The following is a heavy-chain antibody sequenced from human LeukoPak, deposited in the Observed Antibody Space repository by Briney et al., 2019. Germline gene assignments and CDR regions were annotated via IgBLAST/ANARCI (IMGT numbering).Heavy chain of an antibody. J-gene: IGHJ4*02. V-gene: IGHV3-33*01. CDR2: IWYDGSNK. CDR3: ARDSYYYDSSGYSGY. CDR1: GFTFSSYG. D-gene: IGHD3-22*01. Sequence: GGSLRLSCAASGFTFSSYGMHWVRQAPGKGLEWVAVIWYDGSNKYYADSVKGRFTISRDNSKNTLYLQTNSLRAEDTAVYYCARDSYYYDSSGYSGYWGQGTLVTVSS.